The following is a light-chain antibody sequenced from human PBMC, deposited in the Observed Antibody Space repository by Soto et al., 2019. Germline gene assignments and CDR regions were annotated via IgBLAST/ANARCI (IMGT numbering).Light chain of an antibody. CDR1: QDISNY. J-gene: IGKJ5*01. Sequence: DLQSAQLSTSLALPGGGSITNTCQASQDISNYLNWYQQKPGKAPKLLIYDASNLETGVPSRFSGSGSGTDFTFTISSLQPEDIATYYCQQYDNVPLTFGGGTRLEIK. CDR3: QQYDNVPLT. CDR2: DAS. V-gene: IGKV1-33*01.